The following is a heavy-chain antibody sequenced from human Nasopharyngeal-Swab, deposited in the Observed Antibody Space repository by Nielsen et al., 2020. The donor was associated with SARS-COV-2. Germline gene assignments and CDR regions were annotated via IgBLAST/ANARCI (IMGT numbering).Heavy chain of an antibody. D-gene: IGHD5-24*01. CDR3: ARVTRDGYNYDRFDY. CDR2: IYTSGST. V-gene: IGHV4-4*07. J-gene: IGHJ4*02. CDR1: GCSISSYY. Sequence: SETLSLPCTVSGCSISSYYWSWIRQPAGKGLEWIGRIYTSGSTNYNPSLKSRVTMSVDTSKNQFSLKLSSVTAADTAVYYCARVTRDGYNYDRFDYWGQGTLVTVSS.